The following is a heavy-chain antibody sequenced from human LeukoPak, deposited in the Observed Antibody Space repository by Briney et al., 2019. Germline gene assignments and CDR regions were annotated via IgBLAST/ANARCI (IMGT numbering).Heavy chain of an antibody. Sequence: SETLSLTCAVYGGSFSGYYWSWIRQPPGKGLEWIGEINHSGSTNYNPSLKSRVTISVDTSKNQFSLKLSSVTAPDTAVYYCARGDRRFFYYYYMDVWGKGTTVTVSS. V-gene: IGHV4-34*01. CDR2: INHSGST. CDR3: ARGDRRFFYYYYMDV. CDR1: GGSFSGYY. D-gene: IGHD3-10*01. J-gene: IGHJ6*03.